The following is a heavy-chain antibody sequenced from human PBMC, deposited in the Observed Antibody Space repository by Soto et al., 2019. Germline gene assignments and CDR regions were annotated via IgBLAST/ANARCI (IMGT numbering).Heavy chain of an antibody. CDR1: GGSFSGYY. CDR2: INHSGST. J-gene: IGHJ5*02. CDR3: ARGNVDTAMVTFTWFDP. D-gene: IGHD5-18*01. V-gene: IGHV4-34*01. Sequence: QVQLQQWGAGLLKPSETLSLTCAVYGGSFSGYYWSWIRQPPGKGLEWIGEINHSGSTNYNPSLKSRVTISVDTSKNQFSLKLSSVNAADTAVYYCARGNVDTAMVTFTWFDPWGQGTLVTVSS.